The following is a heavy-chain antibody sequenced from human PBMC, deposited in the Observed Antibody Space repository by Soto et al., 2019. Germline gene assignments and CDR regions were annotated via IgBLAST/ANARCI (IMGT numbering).Heavy chain of an antibody. D-gene: IGHD3-16*01. J-gene: IGHJ4*02. V-gene: IGHV3-53*01. CDR1: GFTVSNSY. Sequence: GGSLRLSCAASGFTVSNSYMSWVRQAPGKGLEWVSVIYSGGSTYYADSVKGRFTISRDSSKNTLYLQMNSLRAEDTAVYYCARGGSLYDRTKGDYWGPGTQVTVSS. CDR3: ARGGSLYDRTKGDY. CDR2: IYSGGST.